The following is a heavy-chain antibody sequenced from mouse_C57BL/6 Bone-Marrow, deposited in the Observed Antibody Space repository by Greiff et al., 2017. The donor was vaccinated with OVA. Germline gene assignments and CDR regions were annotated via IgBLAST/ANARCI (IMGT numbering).Heavy chain of an antibody. CDR3: ARRIYYDYGRPLYWYFDV. D-gene: IGHD2-4*01. J-gene: IGHJ1*03. CDR1: GFSLSTSGMG. CDR2: IYWDDDK. Sequence: QVTLKVSGPGILQSSQTLSLTCSFSGFSLSTSGMGVCWIRQPSGKGLEWLALIYWDDDKRYNPSLKRRLTISKDTSRNQVFLKITSVDTADTATYYCARRIYYDYGRPLYWYFDVWGTGTTVTVSS. V-gene: IGHV8-12*01.